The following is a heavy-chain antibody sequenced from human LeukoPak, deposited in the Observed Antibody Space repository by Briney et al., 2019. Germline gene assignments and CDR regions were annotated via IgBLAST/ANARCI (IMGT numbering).Heavy chain of an antibody. CDR3: AKIPDLRPPWYFDL. Sequence: GGSLRLSCAASGFTFSNCAMNWVRQAPGKGLEWVSTVSGTGGSTYYADSVKGRFTISKDNSKSTLYLQMNSLRAEDTAIYYCAKIPDLRPPWYFDLWGRGTLVTVSS. J-gene: IGHJ2*01. D-gene: IGHD1-14*01. CDR2: VSGTGGST. CDR1: GFTFSNCA. V-gene: IGHV3-23*01.